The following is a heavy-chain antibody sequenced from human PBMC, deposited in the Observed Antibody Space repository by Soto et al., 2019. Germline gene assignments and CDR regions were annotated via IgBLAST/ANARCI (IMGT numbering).Heavy chain of an antibody. CDR2: VYYSGTT. CDR3: ARHTDDILTGNEALDI. CDR1: GGSINNYY. V-gene: IGHV4-59*08. D-gene: IGHD3-9*01. J-gene: IGHJ3*02. Sequence: SETLSLTCTVSGGSINNYYWSWIRQSPGKGLEWIGYVYYSGTTNYNPTLKSRITILVDTSENQFSLKLTSVTAADTAVYYCARHTDDILTGNEALDIWGQGTGVTVS.